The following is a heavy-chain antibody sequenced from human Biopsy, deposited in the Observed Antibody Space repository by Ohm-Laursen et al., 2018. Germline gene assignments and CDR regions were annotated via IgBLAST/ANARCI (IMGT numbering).Heavy chain of an antibody. CDR3: ARHDGNGPFALDS. V-gene: IGHV4-39*01. CDR1: GGSISSGSNY. CDR2: VYHSGTT. Sequence: GTLSLTCIVSGGSISSGSNYWAWIRQPPGKGLEWIGCVYHSGTTYYSPSLKSRVTTSVDTSKNQLSLKVTSVTAADTAAYYCARHDGNGPFALDSWGQGTLVSVSS. D-gene: IGHD5-24*01. J-gene: IGHJ4*02.